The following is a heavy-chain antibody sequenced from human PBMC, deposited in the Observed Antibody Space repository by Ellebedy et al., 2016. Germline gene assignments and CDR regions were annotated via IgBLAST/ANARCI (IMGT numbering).Heavy chain of an antibody. CDR3: ARDVSLYSSSPSFDS. D-gene: IGHD6-6*01. Sequence: GSLRLXXTVSGGSVDTYYWTWIRQSPGKELEWIGYVFYGGSTKYSPSLRSRVTISLDTSKNQFSLKVTSVAAADTAVYYCARDVSLYSSSPSFDSWGQGTLVTVSS. V-gene: IGHV4-59*02. CDR1: GGSVDTYY. J-gene: IGHJ4*02. CDR2: VFYGGST.